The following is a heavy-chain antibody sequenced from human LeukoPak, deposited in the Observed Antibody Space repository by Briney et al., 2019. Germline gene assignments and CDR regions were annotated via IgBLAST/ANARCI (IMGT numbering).Heavy chain of an antibody. CDR1: GFTFSSYS. V-gene: IGHV3-21*01. D-gene: IGHD6-6*01. J-gene: IGHJ4*02. CDR3: ARVRVGSSSSLPALPRFDY. CDR2: ISSSSSYI. Sequence: GGSLRLSCAASGFTFSSYSMNWVRQAPGKGLEWVSSISSSSSYIYYADSVKGRFTISRDNAKNSLYLQMNSLRAEDTAVYYCARVRVGSSSSLPALPRFDYWGQGTLVTVSS.